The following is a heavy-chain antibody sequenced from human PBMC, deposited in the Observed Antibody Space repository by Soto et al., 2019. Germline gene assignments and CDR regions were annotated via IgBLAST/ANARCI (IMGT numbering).Heavy chain of an antibody. CDR1: GGSISSGGYY. V-gene: IGHV4-31*03. CDR2: IYYSGST. D-gene: IGHD3-10*01. CDR3: ARDSPITMVGPVQNWFDP. Sequence: QVQLQESGPGLVKPSETLSLTCTVSGGSISSGGYYWSWIRQHPGKGLEWIGYIYYSGSTYYNPSLKSRFTISVDTSKNQFSLKLSSVTAADTAIYYCARDSPITMVGPVQNWFDPWGQGTLVTVSS. J-gene: IGHJ5*02.